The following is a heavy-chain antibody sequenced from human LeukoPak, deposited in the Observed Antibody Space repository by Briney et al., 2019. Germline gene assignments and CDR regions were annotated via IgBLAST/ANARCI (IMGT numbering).Heavy chain of an antibody. V-gene: IGHV4-34*01. CDR3: ARDVVVVPAANHYGMDV. CDR1: GGSFSDYF. J-gene: IGHJ6*02. Sequence: SETLSLTCAVYGGSFSDYFWGWIRQPPGKGLEWIGEINHSGRTYYNPSLKSRVTISVDTSKNQFSLNLSSVTAADTAVYYCARDVVVVPAANHYGMDVWGQGTTVTVSS. D-gene: IGHD2-2*01. CDR2: INHSGRT.